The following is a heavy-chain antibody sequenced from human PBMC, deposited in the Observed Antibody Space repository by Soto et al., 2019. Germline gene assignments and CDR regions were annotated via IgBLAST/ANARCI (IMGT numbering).Heavy chain of an antibody. D-gene: IGHD3-3*01. Sequence: QVQLVQSGAEVKEPGSAVKVSCKAPADSFSSYGISWVRQAPGQGLEWMGGIIPIFGTTNYAEKFQGRVTITAHEYTNTAYMELSSLRSEDTALYYCARVFPDGWVEPGVVRGYLDTWGRGTLVTVSS. CDR1: ADSFSSYG. CDR2: IIPIFGTT. CDR3: ARVFPDGWVEPGVVRGYLDT. V-gene: IGHV1-69*01. J-gene: IGHJ4*02.